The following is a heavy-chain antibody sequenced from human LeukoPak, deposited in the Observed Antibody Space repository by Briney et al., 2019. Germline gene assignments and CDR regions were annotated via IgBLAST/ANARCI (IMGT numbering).Heavy chain of an antibody. CDR3: ARDLFGSSWHDY. D-gene: IGHD6-13*01. V-gene: IGHV4-34*01. J-gene: IGHJ4*02. Sequence: SETLSLTCAVYGGSFSGYYWSWIRQPPGKGLEWIGEINHSGSTNYNPSLKSRVTISVDTSKNQFSLKLSSVTAADTAVYYCARDLFGSSWHDYWGQGTLVTVSS. CDR2: INHSGST. CDR1: GGSFSGYY.